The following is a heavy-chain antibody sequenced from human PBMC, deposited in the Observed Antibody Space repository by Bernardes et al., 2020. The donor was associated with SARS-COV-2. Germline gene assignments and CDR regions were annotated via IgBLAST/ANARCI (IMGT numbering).Heavy chain of an antibody. Sequence: SETLSLTCSVSGDSINSASYRWGWIRQAPGKGLEWIGYIYYSGSTNYNPSLKSRVTISVDTSKNQFSLKLSSVTAADTAVYYCARLWNWRYYYGSGSYYGRSYYYYGMDVWGQGTTVTVSS. V-gene: IGHV4-61*05. CDR2: IYYSGST. CDR1: GDSINSASYR. CDR3: ARLWNWRYYYGSGSYYGRSYYYYGMDV. D-gene: IGHD3-10*01. J-gene: IGHJ6*02.